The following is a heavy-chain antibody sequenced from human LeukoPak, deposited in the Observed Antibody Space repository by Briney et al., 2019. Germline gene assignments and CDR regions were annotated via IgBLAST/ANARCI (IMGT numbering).Heavy chain of an antibody. CDR3: ARVGIAVADPYYYYYYMDV. J-gene: IGHJ6*03. D-gene: IGHD6-19*01. CDR1: GYTFTSYA. CDR2: INTNTGNP. V-gene: IGHV7-4-1*02. Sequence: GASVKVSCKASGYTFTSYAMNWVRQAPGQGLEWMGWINTNTGNPTYAQGFTGRFVFSLDTSVSTAYLQISSLKAEDTAVYYCARVGIAVADPYYYYYYMDVWGKGTTVTVSS.